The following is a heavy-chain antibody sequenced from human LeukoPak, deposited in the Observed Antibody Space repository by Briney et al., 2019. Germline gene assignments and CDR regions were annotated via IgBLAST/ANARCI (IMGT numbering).Heavy chain of an antibody. J-gene: IGHJ6*02. CDR2: INGDGRNI. CDR3: ARGGLGTLGMDV. V-gene: IGHV3-74*01. D-gene: IGHD3/OR15-3a*01. Sequence: GGSLRLSCVASGFTYSSYWMHWVRQDPRKGLVWVSRINGDGRNINYADSVRGRFTISRDNAKNTLYLQMNTLRVEDTAVYYCARGGLGTLGMDVWGQGTTVTVSS. CDR1: GFTYSSYW.